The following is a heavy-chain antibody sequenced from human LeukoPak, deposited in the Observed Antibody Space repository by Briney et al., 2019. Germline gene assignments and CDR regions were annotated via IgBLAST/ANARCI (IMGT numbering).Heavy chain of an antibody. CDR2: ISASGNT. D-gene: IGHD2-21*02. CDR1: GGSISNYS. Sequence: SETRSFTCTFSGGSISNYSWTGIRQPPGKELEWIGRISASGNTNYNPSLKSRVTMSVDTSMNLFALKLSSVTAADTAVYYCARQGVATATDYWGQGTLVTVSS. V-gene: IGHV4-4*07. CDR3: ARQGVATATDY. J-gene: IGHJ4*02.